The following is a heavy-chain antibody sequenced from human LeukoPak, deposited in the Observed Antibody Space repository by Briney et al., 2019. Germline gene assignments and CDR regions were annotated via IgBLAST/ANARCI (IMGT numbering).Heavy chain of an antibody. V-gene: IGHV1-69*04. CDR1: GYTFTSYG. CDR2: FIPILGIA. J-gene: IGHJ4*02. Sequence: SVKVSCKASGYTFTSYGISWVRQAPGQGLEWMGRFIPILGIANYAQKFQGRVTITADKSTSTAYMELSSLRSEDTAVYYCATYLNWGTDYWGQGTLVTVSS. CDR3: ATYLNWGTDY. D-gene: IGHD7-27*01.